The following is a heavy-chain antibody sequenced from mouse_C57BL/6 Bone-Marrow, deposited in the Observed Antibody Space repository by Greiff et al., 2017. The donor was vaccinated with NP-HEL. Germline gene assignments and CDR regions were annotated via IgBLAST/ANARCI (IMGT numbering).Heavy chain of an antibody. D-gene: IGHD2-2*01. CDR1: EYEFPSHD. J-gene: IGHJ4*01. CDR3: ARGGLHYAMDY. CDR2: INSDGGST. V-gene: IGHV5-2*03. Sequence: EVKVEESGGGLVQPGESLKLSCESNEYEFPSHDMSWVRKTPEKRLELVAAINSDGGSTYYPDTMERRFIISRDNTKKTLYLQMSSLRSEDTALYYCARGGLHYAMDYWGQGTSVTVSS.